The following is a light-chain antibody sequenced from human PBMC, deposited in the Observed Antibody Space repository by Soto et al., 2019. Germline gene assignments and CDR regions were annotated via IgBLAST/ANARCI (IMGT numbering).Light chain of an antibody. J-gene: IGKJ1*01. CDR1: QSISSW. CDR3: QQYNSYSWT. CDR2: KAS. V-gene: IGKV1-5*03. Sequence: DIQMTQSPSTLSASVGDRCTSTCRASQSISSWLAWYQQKPGKAPKLLIYKASSLESGVPSRFSGSGSGTEFTLTISSLQPDDFATYYCQQYNSYSWTFGQGTKVDIK.